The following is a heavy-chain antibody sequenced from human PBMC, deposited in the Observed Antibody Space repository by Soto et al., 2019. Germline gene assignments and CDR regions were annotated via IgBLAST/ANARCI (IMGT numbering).Heavy chain of an antibody. V-gene: IGHV4-59*01. Sequence: SETLSLTCSASSGSIRSYYWSWIRQPPGKKMEWIGYIYYTGSSNYNPSLKSRATISIDMSKNQFSLKLSSVTAADTAVYYCAGEPDSQGLFDYWGQGTLVTVSS. CDR1: SGSIRSYY. CDR3: AGEPDSQGLFDY. D-gene: IGHD2-15*01. J-gene: IGHJ4*02. CDR2: IYYTGSS.